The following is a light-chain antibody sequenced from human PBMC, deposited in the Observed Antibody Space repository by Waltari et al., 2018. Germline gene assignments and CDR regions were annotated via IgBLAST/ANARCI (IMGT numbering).Light chain of an antibody. J-gene: IGKJ4*01. CDR1: HSISSH. V-gene: IGKV1-39*01. CDR2: FAT. Sequence: DIQMTPSPSSIFASVGDRATISCRASHSISSHLNWYQQKPGKAPEVLVYFATNLETGVPSRFSGSGSGSDFTLTIDNLEPEDVGTYFCQQSYSAPVTFGGGTKVEIK. CDR3: QQSYSAPVT.